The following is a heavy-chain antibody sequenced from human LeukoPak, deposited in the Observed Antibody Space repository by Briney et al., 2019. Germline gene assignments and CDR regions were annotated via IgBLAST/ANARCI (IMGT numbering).Heavy chain of an antibody. D-gene: IGHD3-22*01. V-gene: IGHV3-74*01. J-gene: IGHJ4*02. CDR3: ARAIYDSSGYYYFSPYYFDY. CDR2: INSDGSRT. CDR1: GFTFSSYW. Sequence: GGSLRLSCAASGFTFSSYWMHWVRQAPGKGLVWVSRINSDGSRTSYADSVKGRFTISRDNAKNTLYLQMNSLRAEDTAVYYCARAIYDSSGYYYFSPYYFDYWGQGTLVTVSS.